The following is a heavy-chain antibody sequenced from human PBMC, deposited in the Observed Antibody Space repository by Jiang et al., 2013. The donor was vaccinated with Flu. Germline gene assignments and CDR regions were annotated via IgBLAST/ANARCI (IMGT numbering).Heavy chain of an antibody. CDR1: GFNFADSV. J-gene: IGHJ4*02. CDR3: SRVLEDNGWYFDY. V-gene: IGHV3-49*03. Sequence: QLVESGGGLVQPGGSLRLSCRGSGFNFADSVINWFRQAPGKGLEWVGFIRGTVYGGPTEYAASVLGRFTISREDSKSIAYLQMNSLKAEDTAVYFCSRVLEDNGWYFDYWGQGTLVTVSS. CDR2: IRGTVYGGPT. D-gene: IGHD6-19*01.